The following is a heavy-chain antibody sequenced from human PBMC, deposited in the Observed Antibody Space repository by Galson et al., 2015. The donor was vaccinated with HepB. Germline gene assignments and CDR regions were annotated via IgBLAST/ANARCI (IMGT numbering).Heavy chain of an antibody. V-gene: IGHV1-3*01. D-gene: IGHD4-17*01. J-gene: IGHJ5*02. Sequence: SVKVSCKASGYTFTHNGVHWVRQAPGQGLEWMGWINPRNGDTKYSQKFQGRVTITRDTSASTAYMEVSSLTSEDTAVYYCARADGDYVPIVYNWFDPWGQGTLVTVSS. CDR3: ARADGDYVPIVYNWFDP. CDR2: INPRNGDT. CDR1: GYTFTHNG.